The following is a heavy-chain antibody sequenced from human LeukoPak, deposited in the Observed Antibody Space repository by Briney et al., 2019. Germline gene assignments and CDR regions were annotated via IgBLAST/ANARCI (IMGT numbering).Heavy chain of an antibody. CDR2: ISYDGSNK. D-gene: IGHD4-23*01. CDR1: GFTFSSYA. Sequence: PGRSLRLSCAASGFTFSSYAMHWVRQATGKGLEWVAVISYDGSNKYYADSVKGRFTISRDNSKNTLYLQMNSLRAEDTAVYYCARGPRWYPGPIDYWGQGTLVTVS. V-gene: IGHV3-30*04. CDR3: ARGPRWYPGPIDY. J-gene: IGHJ4*02.